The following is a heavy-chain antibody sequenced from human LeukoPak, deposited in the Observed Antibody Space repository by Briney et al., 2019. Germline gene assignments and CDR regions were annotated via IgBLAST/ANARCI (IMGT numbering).Heavy chain of an antibody. Sequence: SETLSLTCTVSGGSISSYYWSWIRQPPGKGLEWIGYIYYSGKTNYNPSLKSRLTISVDTSKSQFSLKLSSVTAADTAVYYCARESRRDGYKFDYWGQETLVTVSS. D-gene: IGHD5-24*01. CDR1: GGSISSYY. J-gene: IGHJ4*02. V-gene: IGHV4-59*01. CDR2: IYYSGKT. CDR3: ARESRRDGYKFDY.